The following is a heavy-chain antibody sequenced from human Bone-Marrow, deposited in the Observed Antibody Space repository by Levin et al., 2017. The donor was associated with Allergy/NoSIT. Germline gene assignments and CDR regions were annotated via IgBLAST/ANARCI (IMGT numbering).Heavy chain of an antibody. Sequence: GASVKVSCVASGFTFSTYAMAWVRQAPGKGPQWISTISGSGDNTYHGDSVKGRFTISRDNSKNMLFLQMNNLRAEDTAIYYCARRRLIGDPYFDHWGQGTLVTVSS. CDR1: GFTFSTYA. V-gene: IGHV3-23*01. J-gene: IGHJ4*02. D-gene: IGHD2-21*01. CDR2: ISGSGDNT. CDR3: ARRRLIGDPYFDH.